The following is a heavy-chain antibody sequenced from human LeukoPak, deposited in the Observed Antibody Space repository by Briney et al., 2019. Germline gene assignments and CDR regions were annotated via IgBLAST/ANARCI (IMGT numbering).Heavy chain of an antibody. V-gene: IGHV3-53*01. CDR3: RICGGDCSLIDH. CDR1: GFTVSSNY. J-gene: IGHJ4*02. D-gene: IGHD2-21*02. Sequence: GGSLRLSCAASGFTVSSNYMSWVRQAPGKGLEWVSAIYGGGGTDYADSVKGRFIISRDNSKKTLFLQMISLRAEDTAVYYCRICGGDCSLIDHWAQGTPVTVSS. CDR2: IYGGGGT.